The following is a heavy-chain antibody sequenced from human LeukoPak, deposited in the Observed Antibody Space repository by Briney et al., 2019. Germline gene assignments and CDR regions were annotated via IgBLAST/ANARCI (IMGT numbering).Heavy chain of an antibody. CDR1: GYTFTGYY. J-gene: IGHJ4*02. V-gene: IGHV1-2*02. D-gene: IGHD1-26*01. Sequence: GASVKVSCKASGYTFTGYYMHWVRQAPGQGLEWMEWINPNSCGTNYAQKFQDRVTMTRDTSISTAYMELRRLSSGDTAVYYCARDWALSGSYYRGNPNYWGQGTLVTVSS. CDR3: ARDWALSGSYYRGNPNY. CDR2: INPNSCGT.